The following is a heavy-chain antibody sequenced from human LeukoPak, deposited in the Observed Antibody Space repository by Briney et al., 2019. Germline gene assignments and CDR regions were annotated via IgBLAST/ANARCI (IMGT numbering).Heavy chain of an antibody. CDR1: GYTFTSYD. D-gene: IGHD2-21*01. Sequence: ASVKVSCKASGYTFTSYDINWVRQATGQGLEWMGWINPNSGGTNYAQKFQGRVTMTRDTSISTAYMELSRLRSDDTAVYYCARGGLWSYYYYYMDVWGKGTTVTISS. CDR3: ARGGLWSYYYYYMDV. CDR2: INPNSGGT. V-gene: IGHV1-2*02. J-gene: IGHJ6*03.